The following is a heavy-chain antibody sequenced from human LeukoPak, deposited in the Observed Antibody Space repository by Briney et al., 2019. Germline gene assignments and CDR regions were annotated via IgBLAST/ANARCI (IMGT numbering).Heavy chain of an antibody. V-gene: IGHV3-74*01. CDR1: GFTFRMYA. CDR3: AREGGASYAFDI. Sequence: PGGSLRLSCAASGFTFRMYAMNWVRQAPGKGLVWVSRINSDGSSTSYADSVKGRFTISRDNAKNTLYLQMNSLRAEDTAVYYCAREGGASYAFDIWGQGTMVTVSS. CDR2: INSDGSST. D-gene: IGHD1-26*01. J-gene: IGHJ3*02.